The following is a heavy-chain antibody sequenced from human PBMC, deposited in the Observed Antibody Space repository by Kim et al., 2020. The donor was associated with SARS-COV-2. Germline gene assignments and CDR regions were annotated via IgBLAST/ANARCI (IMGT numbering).Heavy chain of an antibody. CDR2: IIPIFGTA. CDR3: ARVDSSSSIGLVYYFDY. D-gene: IGHD6-6*01. Sequence: SVKVSCKASGGTFSSYAISWVRQAPGQGLEWMGGIIPIFGTANYAQKFQGRVTITADESTSTAYMELSSLRSEDTAVYYCARVDSSSSIGLVYYFDYWGQGTLVTVSS. J-gene: IGHJ4*02. V-gene: IGHV1-69*13. CDR1: GGTFSSYA.